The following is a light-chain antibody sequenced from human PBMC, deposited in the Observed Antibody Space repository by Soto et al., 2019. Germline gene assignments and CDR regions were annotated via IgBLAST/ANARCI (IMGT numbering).Light chain of an antibody. CDR1: QSVLYSSSNKNY. V-gene: IGKV4-1*01. CDR3: QQYYSTPLT. J-gene: IGKJ4*01. Sequence: DIVMTQSPDSLAVSLGERATINCKSSQSVLYSSSNKNYLAWYQQKPGQPPKLLIYWASTRESGVPDRFSGSGSGTDSTLTISSLQAEDVAVYYCQQYYSTPLTFGGGTKVEIK. CDR2: WAS.